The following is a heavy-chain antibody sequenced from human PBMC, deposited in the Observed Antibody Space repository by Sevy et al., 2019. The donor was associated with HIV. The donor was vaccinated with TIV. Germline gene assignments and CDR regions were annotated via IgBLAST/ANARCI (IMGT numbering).Heavy chain of an antibody. V-gene: IGHV3-11*01. CDR3: ARGEYFGELGNWFDP. Sequence: GGSLRLSCAASGFTFSDYYMSWIRQAPGKGLEWVSYISGSATFIHYAYSLQGRFTISRDNAKISLYLQMNSLRAEDTAVYYCARGEYFGELGNWFDPWGQGTLVTVSS. CDR1: GFTFSDYY. CDR2: ISGSATFI. D-gene: IGHD3-10*01. J-gene: IGHJ5*02.